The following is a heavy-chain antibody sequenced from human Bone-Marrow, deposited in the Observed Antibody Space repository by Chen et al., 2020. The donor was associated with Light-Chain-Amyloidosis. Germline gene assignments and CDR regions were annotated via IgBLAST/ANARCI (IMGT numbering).Heavy chain of an antibody. CDR1: GFTFSSYG. Sequence: QVQLVESGGGVVQPGRSLRLSCAASGFTFSSYGMHWVRQAPGKGLEWVAVISYDGSNKYYADSVKGRFTISRDNSKNTLYLQVNSLRAEDTAVYYCAKDFSSLYDSSGYPPTANWFDPWGQGTLVTVSS. CDR3: AKDFSSLYDSSGYPPTANWFDP. D-gene: IGHD3-22*01. V-gene: IGHV3-30*18. J-gene: IGHJ5*02. CDR2: ISYDGSNK.